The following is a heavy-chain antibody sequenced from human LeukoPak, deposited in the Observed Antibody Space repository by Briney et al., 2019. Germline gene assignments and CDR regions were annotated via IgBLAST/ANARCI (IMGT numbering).Heavy chain of an antibody. D-gene: IGHD6-19*01. CDR3: ARDPRPRGGWFYFDC. CDR1: GDSISSGNY. V-gene: IGHV4-4*02. Sequence: SETLSLTCGVSGDSISSGNYWNWVRQPPGKGLEWIGDIYQSGITNYNPSLKSRVTMSVDKSKNEFSLKLDSVTAADTAVYYCARDPRPRGGWFYFDCWGQGILVTVSS. J-gene: IGHJ4*02. CDR2: IYQSGIT.